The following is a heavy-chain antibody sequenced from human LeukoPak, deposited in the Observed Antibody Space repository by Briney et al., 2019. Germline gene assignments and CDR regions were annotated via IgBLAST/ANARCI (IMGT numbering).Heavy chain of an antibody. J-gene: IGHJ4*02. V-gene: IGHV3-30-3*01. CDR1: GFTFSSYA. D-gene: IGHD3-10*01. CDR3: ARDPGRGYYFDI. CDR2: ISYGGSNK. Sequence: GGSLRLSCAASGFTFSSYAMHWVRQAPGKGLEWVAVISYGGSNKYYADSVKGRFTISRDNSKNTLYLQMNSLRTEDTALYYCARDPGRGYYFDIWGQGTLVAVSP.